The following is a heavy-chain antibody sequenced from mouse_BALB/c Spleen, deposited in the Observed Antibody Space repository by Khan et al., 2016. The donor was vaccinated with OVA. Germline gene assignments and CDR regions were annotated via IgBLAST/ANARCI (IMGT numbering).Heavy chain of an antibody. CDR3: ARGNYYGYYFDY. Sequence: EVQLVESGPGLVKPSQSLSLTCTVTGYSITSGYAWNWIRQFPGNKLEWMGYISYSGVTSYTPSLKSRISITRDTSKNQFFLKLNSVTTEDTATYYCARGNYYGYYFDYWGQGTTLTVSS. V-gene: IGHV3-2*02. J-gene: IGHJ2*01. CDR1: GYSITSGYA. CDR2: ISYSGVT. D-gene: IGHD1-1*01.